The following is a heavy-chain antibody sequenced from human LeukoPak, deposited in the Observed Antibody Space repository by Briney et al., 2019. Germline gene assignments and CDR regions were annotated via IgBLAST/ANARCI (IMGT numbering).Heavy chain of an antibody. CDR2: IYHSGST. CDR3: ARLGGDPSEYNWFDP. J-gene: IGHJ5*02. V-gene: IGHV4-38-2*01. D-gene: IGHD4-17*01. CDR1: GYSISSGYY. Sequence: SETLSLTCAVSGYSISSGYYWGWIRQPPGKGLEWIGSIYHSGSTYYNPSLKSRVTISVDTSKNQFSLKLSSVTAADTAVYYCARLGGDPSEYNWFDPWGQGTLVTVSS.